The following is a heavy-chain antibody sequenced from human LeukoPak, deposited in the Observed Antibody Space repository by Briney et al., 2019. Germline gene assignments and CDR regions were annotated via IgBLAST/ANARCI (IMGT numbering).Heavy chain of an antibody. CDR2: IKQDGSEK. V-gene: IGHV3-7*01. Sequence: PGGSLRLSCAASGFTFSSYWMSWVRQAPGKGLEWVANIKQDGSEKYYVDSVKGRFTISRDNAKNSLYLQMNSLRAEDTAVYYCARVSRRGNKDFWSRYYYYYMDVWGKGTTVTVSS. J-gene: IGHJ6*03. D-gene: IGHD3-3*01. CDR3: ARVSRRGNKDFWSRYYYYYMDV. CDR1: GFTFSSYW.